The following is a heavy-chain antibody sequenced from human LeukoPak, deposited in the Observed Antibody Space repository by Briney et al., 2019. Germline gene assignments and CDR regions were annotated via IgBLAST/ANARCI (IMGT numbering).Heavy chain of an antibody. V-gene: IGHV1-69*06. CDR3: ATKNFGDLYRHDDPFNM. D-gene: IGHD3-10*01. CDR1: GGTLSNNV. J-gene: IGHJ3*02. CDR2: IIPVFGTT. Sequence: ASVKVSCKASGGTLSNNVVSWARQAPGQGLEWMGDIIPVFGTTNYAQKFQGRVTIPADRSTSTAYMEVSSLKSEDTAVYYCATKNFGDLYRHDDPFNMWGQGTTVTVSS.